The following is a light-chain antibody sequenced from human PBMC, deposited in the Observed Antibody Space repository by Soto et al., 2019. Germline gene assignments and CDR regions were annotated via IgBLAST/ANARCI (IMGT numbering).Light chain of an antibody. V-gene: IGKV1-13*02. J-gene: IGKJ3*01. CDR3: QQFNSYPLIT. CDR2: DDS. Sequence: AIQLTQSPSSLSASVGARVTITCRASQGISSAFAWYQQKPGKAPKLLIYDDSSLESGVPSRFSGSGSGTAFTLTISSLQPEDFATYYCQQFNSYPLITFGPGTKVAIK. CDR1: QGISSA.